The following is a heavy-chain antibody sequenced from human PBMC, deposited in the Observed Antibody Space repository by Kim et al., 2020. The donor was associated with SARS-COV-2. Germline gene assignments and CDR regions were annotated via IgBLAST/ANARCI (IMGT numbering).Heavy chain of an antibody. Sequence: AQKFQGRVTITADDYTSTAYLELSSLRSEDTAVYYCARSDYAYYYYGMDVWGQGTTVAVSS. CDR3: ARSDYAYYYYGMDV. V-gene: IGHV1-69*01. J-gene: IGHJ6*02. D-gene: IGHD4-17*01.